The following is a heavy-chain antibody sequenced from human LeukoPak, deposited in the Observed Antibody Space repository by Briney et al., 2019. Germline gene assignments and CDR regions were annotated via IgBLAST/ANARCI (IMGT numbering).Heavy chain of an antibody. CDR2: IYPGNSDT. Sequence: GESLKISCERSGSKFSTYWIGWVRQLAGKGMEWMGIIYPGNSDTRYSPPFQGQVTLSADQSISTTYLQWSSLKASAPAMSYCSKYYDFSCSSEVGFDYWGQGTLVTVSS. V-gene: IGHV5-51*01. D-gene: IGHD3-3*01. CDR1: GSKFSTYW. CDR3: SKYYDFSCSSEVGFDY. J-gene: IGHJ4*02.